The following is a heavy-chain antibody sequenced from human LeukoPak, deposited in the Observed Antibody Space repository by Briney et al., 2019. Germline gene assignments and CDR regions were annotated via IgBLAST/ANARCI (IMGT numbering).Heavy chain of an antibody. J-gene: IGHJ4*02. CDR3: ARASYTSTWGAFDY. V-gene: IGHV1-46*01. CDR2: INPSGGST. CDR1: GYTFTSYY. D-gene: IGHD6-13*01. Sequence: HGASVKVSCKASGYTFTSYYIHWVRQAPGQGLEWMGIINPSGGSTNYAQKFQGRVTMTRDTSASTVYMELSSLRSGDTAVYYCARASYTSTWGAFDYWGQGTLVTVSS.